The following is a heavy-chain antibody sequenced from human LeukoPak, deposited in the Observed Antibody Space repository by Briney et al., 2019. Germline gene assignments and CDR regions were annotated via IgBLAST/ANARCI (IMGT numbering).Heavy chain of an antibody. CDR3: ATAYYYDSSGYYYFDY. CDR2: FDPKDGET. CDR1: GSTLTELS. V-gene: IGHV1-24*01. Sequence: GASGKVSCKVSGSTLTELSMHWVRQAPGKGLEWWGGFDPKDGETIYAQKFQGRVTMTEDTSTDTAYMELSSLRSEDTAVYYCATAYYYDSSGYYYFDYWGQGTLVTVSS. J-gene: IGHJ4*02. D-gene: IGHD3-22*01.